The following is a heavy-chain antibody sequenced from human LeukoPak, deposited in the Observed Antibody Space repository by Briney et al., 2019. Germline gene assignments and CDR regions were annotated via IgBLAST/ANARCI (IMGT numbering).Heavy chain of an antibody. CDR1: GYTFTNYY. Sequence: ASVKVSCKASGYTFTNYYIHWVRQAPGQGLEWMGTINPSGGSTSYAQKFQGRVTMTRDTSTSTVYMELSSLRSEDTALYYCAIDPSEYSETNSLDFWGQGTLVTVSS. CDR2: INPSGGST. CDR3: AIDPSEYSETNSLDF. J-gene: IGHJ4*02. V-gene: IGHV1-46*01. D-gene: IGHD4-23*01.